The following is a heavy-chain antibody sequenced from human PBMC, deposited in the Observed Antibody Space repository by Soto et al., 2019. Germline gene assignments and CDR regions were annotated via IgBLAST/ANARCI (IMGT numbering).Heavy chain of an antibody. CDR2: IRNTPYGGTT. D-gene: IGHD2-2*03. V-gene: IGHV3-49*04. CDR3: SRGSFGYYGP. Sequence: PGGSRRRSWNCSGFRFSEHAMTWVRQAPGKGLEWVGFIRNTPYGGTTDYAASVRGRFTISRDDSATIAYLQMNSLKTEDSGVYYCSRGSFGYYGPWGPGTLVTVSS. CDR1: GFRFSEHA. J-gene: IGHJ5*02.